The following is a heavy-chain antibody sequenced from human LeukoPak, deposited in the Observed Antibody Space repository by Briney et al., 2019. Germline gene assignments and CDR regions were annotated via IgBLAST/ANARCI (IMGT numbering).Heavy chain of an antibody. Sequence: SETLSLTCTVSGGSISSSSYYWGWIRQPPGKGLEWIGSIYYSGSTYYNPSLKSRVTISVDTSKNQFSLKLSSVTAADTAVYYCATQSSEYSSVPFFDYWGQGTLVTVSS. CDR3: ATQSSEYSSVPFFDY. J-gene: IGHJ4*02. CDR1: GGSISSSSYY. D-gene: IGHD6-6*01. V-gene: IGHV4-39*07. CDR2: IYYSGST.